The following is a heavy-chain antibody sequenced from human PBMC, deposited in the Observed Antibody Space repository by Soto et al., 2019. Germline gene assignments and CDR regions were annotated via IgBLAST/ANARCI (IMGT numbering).Heavy chain of an antibody. D-gene: IGHD3-22*01. J-gene: IGHJ4*02. Sequence: GGSLRLSCAASGFTFSSYAMSWVRQAPGKGLEWVSAISGSGGSTYYADSVKGRLTISRDNSKNTLYLQMNSLRAEDTAVYYCARDSYYYDSSGYIDYWGQGTLVTVSS. CDR2: ISGSGGST. CDR3: ARDSYYYDSSGYIDY. CDR1: GFTFSSYA. V-gene: IGHV3-23*01.